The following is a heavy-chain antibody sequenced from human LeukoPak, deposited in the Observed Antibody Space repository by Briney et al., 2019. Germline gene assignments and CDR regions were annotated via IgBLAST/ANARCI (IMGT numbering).Heavy chain of an antibody. CDR3: ARGHYQLEV. Sequence: GGSLRLSCAASGFTFSDYAMTWVRQAPGKGLEWVASVTPEGSGKFYVDSVKGRFTISRDNAKTSLSLQMDSLRVEDTAIYFCARGHYQLEVWGQGTTVTVSS. CDR2: VTPEGSGK. V-gene: IGHV3-7*01. J-gene: IGHJ6*02. D-gene: IGHD2-2*01. CDR1: GFTFSDYA.